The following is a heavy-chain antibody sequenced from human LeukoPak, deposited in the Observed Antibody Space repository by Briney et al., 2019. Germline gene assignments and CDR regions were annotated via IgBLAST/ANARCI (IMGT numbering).Heavy chain of an antibody. Sequence: GESLKISCKGSGYSFTTYWIGWVRQMPGKGLEWMGIVYPDDSDARYSPSFQGQVTISVDKSINTAFLQWSSLKASDTAMYYCARLSSSWCFNYWGQGTLVTVSS. V-gene: IGHV5-51*01. D-gene: IGHD6-13*01. CDR2: VYPDDSDA. J-gene: IGHJ4*02. CDR3: ARLSSSWCFNY. CDR1: GYSFTTYW.